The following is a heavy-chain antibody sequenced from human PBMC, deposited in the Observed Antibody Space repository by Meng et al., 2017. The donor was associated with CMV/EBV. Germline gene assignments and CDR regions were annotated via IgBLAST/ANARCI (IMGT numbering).Heavy chain of an antibody. V-gene: IGHV3-23*03. D-gene: IGHD6-13*01. J-gene: IGHJ6*02. CDR2: IYSGGSST. CDR1: GFTFSSYA. CDR3: AKFYAAGLWYHYGMDV. Sequence: GESLKISCAASGFTFSSYAMSWVRQAPGKGLEWVSVIYSGGSSTYYADSVKGRFTISRDNSKNTLYLQMNSLRAEDTAVYYCAKFYAAGLWYHYGMDVWGQGTTVTVSS.